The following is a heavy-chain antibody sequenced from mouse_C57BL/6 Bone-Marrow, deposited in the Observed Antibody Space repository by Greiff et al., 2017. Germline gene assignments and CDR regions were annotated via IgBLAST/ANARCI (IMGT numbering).Heavy chain of an antibody. Sequence: EVQLQQSGPELVKPGASVKISCKASGYTFTDYYMNWVKQSHGKSLEWIGDINPNNGGTSYNQKFKGKATLTVDKSSSTAYMELRSLTSEDSAVYYCARELYYYGSSYAMDYWGQGTSVTVSS. D-gene: IGHD1-1*01. CDR1: GYTFTDYY. J-gene: IGHJ4*01. V-gene: IGHV1-26*01. CDR2: INPNNGGT. CDR3: ARELYYYGSSYAMDY.